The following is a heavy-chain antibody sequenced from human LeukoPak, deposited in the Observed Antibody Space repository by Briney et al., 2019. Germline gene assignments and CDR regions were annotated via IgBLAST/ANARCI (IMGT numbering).Heavy chain of an antibody. CDR1: GFTFSSYT. Sequence: GGSLRLSCAASGFTFSSYTMNWDRQAPGKGLEWVSSITTSSTYIYYADSMRGRFTISRDNAKNSLYLRMSSLRVEDTAVYYCARGEGYYASGSYYIDYWGQGTLVTVSS. J-gene: IGHJ4*02. D-gene: IGHD3-10*01. V-gene: IGHV3-21*01. CDR3: ARGEGYYASGSYYIDY. CDR2: ITTSSTYI.